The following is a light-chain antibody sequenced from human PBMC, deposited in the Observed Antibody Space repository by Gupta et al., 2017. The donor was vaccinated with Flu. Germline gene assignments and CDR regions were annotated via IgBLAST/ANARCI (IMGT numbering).Light chain of an antibody. CDR2: DAS. V-gene: IGKV3-11*01. J-gene: IGKJ4*01. CDR1: QNINNF. CDR3: QQRSNWPLT. Sequence: EIVLTQSPATLSLHQGERVTLSCRSSQNINNFLAWYQQRPGQVPRLLISDASNRTTGIPARFSGSGSGTDFTLTINSLPPEDVAVYYCQQRSNWPLTFGGGTKVEIK.